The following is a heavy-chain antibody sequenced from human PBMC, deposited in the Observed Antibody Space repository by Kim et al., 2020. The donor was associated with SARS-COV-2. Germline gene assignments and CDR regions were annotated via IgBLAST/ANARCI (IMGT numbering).Heavy chain of an antibody. V-gene: IGHV3-74*01. CDR3: GRVGAWGSSWRIYYFDY. CDR2: INSDGSST. Sequence: GGSLRLSCAASGFTFSSYWMHWVRQAPGQGLVWVLRINSDGSSTSYADSVKGRFTISRDNAKNTLYLQMNSLRAEDRAVYYCGRVGAWGSSWRIYYFDYWCQETLVTVAS. J-gene: IGHJ4*02. D-gene: IGHD6-13*01. CDR1: GFTFSSYW.